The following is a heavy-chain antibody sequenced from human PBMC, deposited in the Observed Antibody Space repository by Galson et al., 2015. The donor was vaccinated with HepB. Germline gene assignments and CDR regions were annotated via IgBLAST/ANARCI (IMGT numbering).Heavy chain of an antibody. CDR2: INPNSGAT. D-gene: IGHD4-11*01. CDR3: VRSFMTTTPSFDH. J-gene: IGHJ4*02. V-gene: IGHV1-2*02. Sequence: SVKVSCKASGYTFTGYYIHWVRQAPGQGLEWMGWINPNSGATNSAQKFQGRVTMTRDTSTSTAYVELSSLRSDDTAEYYCVRSFMTTTPSFDHWGQGTLVTVSS. CDR1: GYTFTGYY.